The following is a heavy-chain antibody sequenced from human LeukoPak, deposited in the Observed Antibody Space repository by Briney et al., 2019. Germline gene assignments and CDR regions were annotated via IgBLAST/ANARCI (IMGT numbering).Heavy chain of an antibody. J-gene: IGHJ4*02. D-gene: IGHD4-17*01. V-gene: IGHV1-18*01. CDR3: ATFDDYADGIDDY. CDR1: GYTFTSYG. Sequence: GASVKVSCKASGYTFTSYGISWVRQAPGQGLEWMGWISAYNGNTNYAQKLQGRITMTRDTSTSTVYMELSSLRSEDTAVYYCATFDDYADGIDDYWGQGTLVTVSS. CDR2: ISAYNGNT.